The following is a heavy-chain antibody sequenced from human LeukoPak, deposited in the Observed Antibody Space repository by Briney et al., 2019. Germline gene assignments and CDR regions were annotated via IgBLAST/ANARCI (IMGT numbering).Heavy chain of an antibody. CDR3: AKGSSGLLYDYYYGMDV. CDR2: ISGSGGST. J-gene: IGHJ6*02. CDR1: GFTFSSYA. V-gene: IGHV3-23*01. Sequence: PGASLRLYCAASGFTFSSYAMSWVRQAPGKGLEWVSAISGSGGSTYYADSVKGRFTISRDNSKNTLYLQMNSLRAEDTAVYYCAKGSSGLLYDYYYGMDVWGQGTTVTVSS. D-gene: IGHD3-3*01.